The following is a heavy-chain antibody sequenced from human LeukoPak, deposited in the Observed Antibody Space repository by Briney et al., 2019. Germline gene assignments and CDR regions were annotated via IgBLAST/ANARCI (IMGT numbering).Heavy chain of an antibody. Sequence: SGTLSLTCAVSGGSISSSNWWSWVRQPPGKGLEWIGEIYHSGSTNYNPSLKSRVTISVDTSKNQFSLKLSSVTAADTAVYYCARIGMTTVTSDAFDIWGQGTMVTVSS. D-gene: IGHD4-17*01. CDR3: ARIGMTTVTSDAFDI. CDR2: IYHSGST. V-gene: IGHV4-4*02. CDR1: GGSISSSNW. J-gene: IGHJ3*02.